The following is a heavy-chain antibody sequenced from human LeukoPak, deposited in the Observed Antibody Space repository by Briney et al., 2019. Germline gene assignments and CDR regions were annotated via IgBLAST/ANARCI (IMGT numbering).Heavy chain of an antibody. J-gene: IGHJ5*02. CDR3: ARAGEDVVLGPAPVGGSPYDWFDP. D-gene: IGHD2-2*01. CDR2: ISYHGIDK. CDR1: GFTFSHYA. V-gene: IGHV3-30-3*01. Sequence: GGSLRLSCAASGFTFSHYAMHWVRQAPGKGLEWVAVISYHGIDKYYADSVKGRFTISRDNSKNALYLQMNSLRPEDTAVYYCARAGEDVVLGPAPVGGSPYDWFDPWGQGTLVTVSS.